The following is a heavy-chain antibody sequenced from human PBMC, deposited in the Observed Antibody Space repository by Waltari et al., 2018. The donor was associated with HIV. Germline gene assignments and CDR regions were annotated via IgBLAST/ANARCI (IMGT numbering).Heavy chain of an antibody. CDR1: GFPFSNYA. CDR2: ISGSGGST. CDR3: AKEGIIVITDAFDI. D-gene: IGHD3-22*01. J-gene: IGHJ3*02. V-gene: IGHV3-23*01. Sequence: EVQLLESGGGLVQPGGSLRLSCAASGFPFSNYAMSWVRKAPGRGLEWVSRISGSGGSTYYADSVKVRFTVSRDNSKDTLFLQMNSLRAEDTALYYCAKEGIIVITDAFDIWGQGTMVIVSS.